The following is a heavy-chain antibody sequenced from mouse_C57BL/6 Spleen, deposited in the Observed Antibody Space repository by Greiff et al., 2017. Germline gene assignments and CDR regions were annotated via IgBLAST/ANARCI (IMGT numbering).Heavy chain of an antibody. CDR3: AETEGKGWYFDV. CDR1: GYTFTSYW. D-gene: IGHD2-1*01. J-gene: IGHJ1*03. V-gene: IGHV1-55*01. Sequence: QVQLQQSGAELVKPGASVKMSCKASGYTFTSYWITWVKQRPGQGLEWIGDIYPGSGSTKYNEKFKGKATLTADTSSSTAYMQLNSLTSEDSAVYYCAETEGKGWYFDVWGKGTTVTVSS. CDR2: IYPGSGST.